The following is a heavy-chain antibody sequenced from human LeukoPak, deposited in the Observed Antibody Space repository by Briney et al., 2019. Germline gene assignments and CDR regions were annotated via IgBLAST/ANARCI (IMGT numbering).Heavy chain of an antibody. D-gene: IGHD2-15*01. CDR3: GRGGARCSGGSCYLFSFDY. J-gene: IGHJ4*02. CDR1: GGSFSGYY. Sequence: SETLSLTCAVYGGSFSGYYWSWIRQPPGKGLEWIGEINHGGSTKYNASLKSRVTISANMSKKKSSLMLRSGTGADTAVYYCGRGGARCSGGSCYLFSFDYWGQGTLVTVSS. V-gene: IGHV4-34*01. CDR2: INHGGST.